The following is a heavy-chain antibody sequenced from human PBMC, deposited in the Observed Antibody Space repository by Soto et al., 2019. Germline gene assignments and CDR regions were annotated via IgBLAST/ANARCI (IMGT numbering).Heavy chain of an antibody. Sequence: WASVKVSCKASGYTFTSYGISWARQAPGQGLEWMGWISAYNGNTNYAQKLQGRITMTTDTSTSTAYMELRSLRSDDTAVYYCARGEGIAVAGTVYYYGMDVWGQGTTVTVSS. CDR2: ISAYNGNT. J-gene: IGHJ6*02. CDR3: ARGEGIAVAGTVYYYGMDV. V-gene: IGHV1-18*04. D-gene: IGHD6-19*01. CDR1: GYTFTSYG.